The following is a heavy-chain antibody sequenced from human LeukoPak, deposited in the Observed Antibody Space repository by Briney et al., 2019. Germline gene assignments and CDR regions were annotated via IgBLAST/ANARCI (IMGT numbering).Heavy chain of an antibody. CDR3: SRESSNTNCSHIYFDY. CDR2: ISTYNGDR. CDR1: GYTFTING. Sequence: AAVKVTLNYAGYTFTINGHTRMWHAPGRGLEWMGWISTYNGDRKYAQKFQGRVTLTTDTSTTTAYMELRRLRADDTAVYYCSRESSNTNCSHIYFDYWGQGTLVTVSS. J-gene: IGHJ4*02. D-gene: IGHD7-27*01. V-gene: IGHV1-18*01.